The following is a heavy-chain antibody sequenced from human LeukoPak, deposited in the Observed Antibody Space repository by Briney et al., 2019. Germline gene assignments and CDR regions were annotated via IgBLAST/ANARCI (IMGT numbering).Heavy chain of an antibody. CDR2: INHSGST. V-gene: IGHV4-34*01. Sequence: SETLSLPCAVYGGSFSGYYWSWIRQPPGEGLEWIGEINHSGSTNYNPSLKSRVTISVDTSKNQFSLKLSSVTAADTAVYYCAREGNYYDSSGYYYGFDYWGQGTLVTVSS. D-gene: IGHD3-22*01. CDR1: GGSFSGYY. J-gene: IGHJ4*02. CDR3: AREGNYYDSSGYYYGFDY.